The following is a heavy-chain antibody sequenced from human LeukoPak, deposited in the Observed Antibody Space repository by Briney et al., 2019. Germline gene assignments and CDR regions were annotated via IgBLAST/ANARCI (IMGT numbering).Heavy chain of an antibody. CDR1: GYTFTGQY. J-gene: IGHJ5*02. D-gene: IGHD2-15*01. Sequence: GASVKVSCMASGYTFTGQYIHWVRQAPGQGPEWMGWINPNSGGTNYAQKFQGRVTMTRDTSISTAYMEVSSLRSDDTAVYYCAKESGGTKGWFDPWGQGTLVTVSS. CDR2: INPNSGGT. CDR3: AKESGGTKGWFDP. V-gene: IGHV1-2*02.